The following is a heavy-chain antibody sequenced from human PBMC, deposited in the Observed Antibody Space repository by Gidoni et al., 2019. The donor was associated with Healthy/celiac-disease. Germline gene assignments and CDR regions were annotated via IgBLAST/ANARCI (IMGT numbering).Heavy chain of an antibody. CDR1: GCSIRSSGYY. D-gene: IGHD2-21*01. Sequence: QLQLQESGPGLVKPSETLSLICTVSGCSIRSSGYYWGWIRQPPGKGLEWIGSISYSGSPYYNPSRKSRITISVDTSNNQFSLRLSSVTAADTAVYYCARRILWGGAWYYFDYWGQGTLVTVSS. CDR2: ISYSGSP. CDR3: ARRILWGGAWYYFDY. V-gene: IGHV4-39*01. J-gene: IGHJ4*02.